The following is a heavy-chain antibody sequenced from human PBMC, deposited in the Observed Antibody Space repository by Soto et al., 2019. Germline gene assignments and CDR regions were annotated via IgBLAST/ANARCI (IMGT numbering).Heavy chain of an antibody. V-gene: IGHV3-64D*06. D-gene: IGHD6-13*01. J-gene: IGHJ4*02. CDR2: LTADGGSP. CDR1: GFTFSRSA. CDR3: VNALGISAAGIF. Sequence: GGSLRLSCSASGFTFSRSAMHWVRQVPGKGLEFVSALTADGGSPYYADSVKGRFTISRDNSKNTLYLQMSSLTTADTAVYYCVNALGISAAGIFWGQGTLVTVSS.